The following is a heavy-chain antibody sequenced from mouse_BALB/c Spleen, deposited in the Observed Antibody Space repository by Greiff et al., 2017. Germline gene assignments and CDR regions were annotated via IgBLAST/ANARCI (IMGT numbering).Heavy chain of an antibody. V-gene: IGHV2-9*02. CDR2: IWAGGST. J-gene: IGHJ2*01. CDR1: GFSLTSYG. Sequence: VKLMESGPGLVAPSQSLSITCTVSGFSLTSYGVHWVRQPPGKGLEWLGVIWAGGSTNYNSALMSRLSISKDNSKSQVFLKMNSLQTDDTAMYYCARETARATSYFDYWGQGTTLTVSS. CDR3: ARETARATSYFDY. D-gene: IGHD3-1*01.